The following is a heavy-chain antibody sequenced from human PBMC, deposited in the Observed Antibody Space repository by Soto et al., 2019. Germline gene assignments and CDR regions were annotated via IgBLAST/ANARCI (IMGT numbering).Heavy chain of an antibody. V-gene: IGHV1-69*01. CDR2: IVHIYRTA. D-gene: IGHD6-13*01. CDR3: VRDSGAKLSSS. CDR1: GGTFSSYR. J-gene: IGHJ4*02. Sequence: QVPLVQSGAEVKKPGSSVKVSCKASGGTFSSYRINWVRQAPGQGLEWVGGIVHIYRTADYAQKLQGRVTITADESARTSYMEPRRPKSKDTAVYYCVRDSGAKLSSSWGQGTLVTVSS.